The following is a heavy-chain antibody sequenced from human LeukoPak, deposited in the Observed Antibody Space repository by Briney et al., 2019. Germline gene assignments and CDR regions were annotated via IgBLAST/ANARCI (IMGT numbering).Heavy chain of an antibody. CDR2: ISYDGSNK. CDR1: GFTFSNYE. D-gene: IGHD6-13*01. V-gene: IGHV3-30*04. J-gene: IGHJ3*02. CDR3: ARDLDNIAAAGTGAFDI. Sequence: GGSLRLSCAASGFTFSNYEMNWVRQAPGKGLEGGAVISYDGSNKYYADSVKGRFTISRDNSKNTLYLQMNSLRAEDTAVYYCARDLDNIAAAGTGAFDIWGQGTMVTVSS.